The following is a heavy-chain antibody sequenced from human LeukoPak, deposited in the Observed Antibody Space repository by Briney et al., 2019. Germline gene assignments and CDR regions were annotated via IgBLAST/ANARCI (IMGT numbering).Heavy chain of an antibody. Sequence: GASVKVSCKASGYAFTSYDINWVRQATGQGLEWMGWVIPNSGNTGYAQKFQGRVSITTNTSINTAYMELSSLRSEDTAVYFCARGRLATVSQYFYYYLDVWGQGTTVTVSS. CDR1: GYAFTSYD. D-gene: IGHD5-12*01. J-gene: IGHJ6*02. CDR2: VIPNSGNT. V-gene: IGHV1-8*03. CDR3: ARGRLATVSQYFYYYLDV.